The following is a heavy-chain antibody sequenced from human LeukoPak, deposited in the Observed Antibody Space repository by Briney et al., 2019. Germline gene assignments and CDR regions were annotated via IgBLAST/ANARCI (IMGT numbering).Heavy chain of an antibody. Sequence: PVKVSCKTSGYTFTTYSLHWVRQAPGQGLEWMGGIIPIFGTANYAQKFQGRVTITTDESTSTAYMELSSLRSEDTAVYYCATKKRYDFGDHGGFDYWGQGTLVTVSA. CDR2: IIPIFGTA. J-gene: IGHJ4*02. D-gene: IGHD4-17*01. V-gene: IGHV1-69*05. CDR3: ATKKRYDFGDHGGFDY. CDR1: GYTFTTYS.